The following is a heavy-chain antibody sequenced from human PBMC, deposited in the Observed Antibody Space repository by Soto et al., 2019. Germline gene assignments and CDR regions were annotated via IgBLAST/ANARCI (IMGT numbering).Heavy chain of an antibody. Sequence: GASVKVSCKASGYTFTSYGISWVRQAPGQGLEWMGWISAYNGNINYAQKLQGRVTMTTDTSTSTAYMELRSLRSDDTAVYYCARDLGYCSSTSCYGNYFDYWGQGTLVTVSS. D-gene: IGHD2-2*01. CDR3: ARDLGYCSSTSCYGNYFDY. J-gene: IGHJ4*02. CDR1: GYTFTSYG. CDR2: ISAYNGNI. V-gene: IGHV1-18*04.